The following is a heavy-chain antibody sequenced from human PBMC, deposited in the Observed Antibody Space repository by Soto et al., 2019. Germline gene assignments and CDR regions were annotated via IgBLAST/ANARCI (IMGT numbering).Heavy chain of an antibody. V-gene: IGHV3-21*01. J-gene: IGHJ6*02. CDR3: ARDYSKYYYYYGMDV. D-gene: IGHD4-4*01. Sequence: EVQLVESGGGLVKPGGSLRLSCAASGFTFSSYSMNWVRRAPGKGLEWVSSISSSSSYIYYADSVKGRFTISRDNAKNSLYLQMNSLRAEDTAVYYCARDYSKYYYYYGMDVWGQGTTVTVSS. CDR2: ISSSSSYI. CDR1: GFTFSSYS.